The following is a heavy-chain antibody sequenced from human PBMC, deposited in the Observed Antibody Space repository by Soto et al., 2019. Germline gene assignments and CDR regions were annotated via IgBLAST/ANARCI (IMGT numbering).Heavy chain of an antibody. V-gene: IGHV3-7*03. J-gene: IGHJ6*02. CDR3: ARVPLSNYYYGMDV. CDR1: GFTFSSYW. CDR2: IKQDGSEK. Sequence: GGSLRLSCAASGFTFSSYWMSWVRQAPGKGLEWVANIKQDGSEKYYVDSVKGRFTISRDNAKNSLYLQMNSLRAEDTAVYYCARVPLSNYYYGMDVWGQGXTVTVSS.